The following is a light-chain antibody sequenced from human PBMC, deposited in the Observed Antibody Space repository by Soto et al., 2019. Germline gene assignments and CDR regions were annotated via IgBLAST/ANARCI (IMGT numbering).Light chain of an antibody. Sequence: QSVLTQPPSSSETPGQRVTISCSGRSSNIGANTVHWYQQLPGTAPKLLIYSDNQRPSGVPDRFSDSKSGTSASLAISGLQSEDEADYYCAAWDDSLNGYVFGTGTKLTVL. CDR1: SSNIGANT. CDR3: AAWDDSLNGYV. CDR2: SDN. J-gene: IGLJ1*01. V-gene: IGLV1-44*01.